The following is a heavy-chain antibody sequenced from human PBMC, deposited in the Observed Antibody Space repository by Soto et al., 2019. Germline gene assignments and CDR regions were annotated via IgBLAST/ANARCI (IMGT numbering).Heavy chain of an antibody. Sequence: QVQLVESGGGVAQPGRSLRLSCAASGFTFSNYGMHWVRQVPGKGLEWVTITWHDGSKKYYAESVKGRFAISRDNHKNMLYLQMNSLRAEDTAVYYCARDGNNNWSFDSWGRGTLVTVSS. CDR1: GFTFSNYG. CDR3: ARDGNNNWSFDS. D-gene: IGHD1-20*01. V-gene: IGHV3-33*01. CDR2: TWHDGSKK. J-gene: IGHJ4*02.